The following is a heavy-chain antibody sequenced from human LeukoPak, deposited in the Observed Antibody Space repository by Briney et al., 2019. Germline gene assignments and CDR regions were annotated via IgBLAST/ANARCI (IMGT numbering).Heavy chain of an antibody. CDR1: GGSISSGSYY. Sequence: SGTLSLTCTVSGGSISSGSYYWSWIRQPAGKGLEWIGRIYTSGSTNYNPSLKSRVTISVDTSKNQFSLKLSSVTAADTAVYYCARVTYNYDILTGYYSYFDYWGQGTLVTVSS. D-gene: IGHD3-9*01. CDR3: ARVTYNYDILTGYYSYFDY. CDR2: IYTSGST. V-gene: IGHV4-61*02. J-gene: IGHJ4*02.